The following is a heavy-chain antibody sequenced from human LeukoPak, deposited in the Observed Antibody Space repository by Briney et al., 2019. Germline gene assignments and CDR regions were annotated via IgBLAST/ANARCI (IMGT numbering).Heavy chain of an antibody. V-gene: IGHV1-2*04. Sequence: GASVKVSCKASGYTFTGYYMHWVRQAPGQGLEWMGWINPNSGGTNYAQKFQGWVTMTRDTSISTAYMELSRLRSDDTAVYYCARGLLYYYDSSGIAGYWGQGTLVTVSS. CDR3: ARGLLYYYDSSGIAGY. CDR2: INPNSGGT. J-gene: IGHJ4*02. CDR1: GYTFTGYY. D-gene: IGHD3-22*01.